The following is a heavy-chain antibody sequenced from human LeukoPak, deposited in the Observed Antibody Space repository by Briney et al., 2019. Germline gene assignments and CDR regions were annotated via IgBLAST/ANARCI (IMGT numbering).Heavy chain of an antibody. CDR1: GYTFTIYY. D-gene: IGHD2-2*01. V-gene: IGHV1-46*01. CDR3: AREMALIVVVPAAQRRHAFDI. CDR2: INPSGGST. J-gene: IGHJ3*02. Sequence: GASVKVSCKASGYTFTIYYMHWVRQGPGQWLGWMGIINPSGGSTSYAQKFQGRVTMTRDTSTSTVYMELSSLRSEDTAVYYCAREMALIVVVPAAQRRHAFDIWGQGTMVTVSS.